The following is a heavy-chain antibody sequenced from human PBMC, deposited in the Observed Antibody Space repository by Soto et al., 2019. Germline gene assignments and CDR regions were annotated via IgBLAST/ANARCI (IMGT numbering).Heavy chain of an antibody. CDR1: GFTFSSYW. CDR2: INSDGSST. V-gene: IGHV3-74*01. CDR3: ARVQGYCSGGSCYPGGLLDY. D-gene: IGHD2-15*01. Sequence: TGGSLRLSCAASGFTFSSYWMHLVRQAPGKGLVWVSRINSDGSSTSYADSVKGRFTISRDNAKNTLYLQMNSLRAEDTAVYYCARVQGYCSGGSCYPGGLLDYWGQGTLVTVS. J-gene: IGHJ4*02.